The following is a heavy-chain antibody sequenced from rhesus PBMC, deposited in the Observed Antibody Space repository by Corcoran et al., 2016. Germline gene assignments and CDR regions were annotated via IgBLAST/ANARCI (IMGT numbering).Heavy chain of an antibody. CDR2: ITYGGST. V-gene: IGHV4-122*02. D-gene: IGHD5-24*01. J-gene: IGHJ4*01. Sequence: QVQLQESGPGLVKPSETLSLTCAGSGGSISSGYYYWSWIRQPPGKGLEWIGYITYGGSTRYNLSLKSRVTISRETSKNPFSLKLSSVTAAATAVYYCARVDSGYSIDFDYWGQGVLVTVSS. CDR1: GGSISSGYYY. CDR3: ARVDSGYSIDFDY.